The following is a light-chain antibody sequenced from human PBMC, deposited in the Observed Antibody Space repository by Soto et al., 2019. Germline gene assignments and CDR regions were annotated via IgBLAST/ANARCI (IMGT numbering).Light chain of an antibody. CDR3: ETWDSDTNWV. CDR2: LDRSGSY. CDR1: SGHSTYI. Sequence: QPVLTQSSSASASLGSSVKLTCTLSSGHSTYIIAWHQQQPWKAPRYLMKLDRSGSYNKGSGVPDRFSGSSSGADRYLTISNLQFEDEADYYCETWDSDTNWVFGGGTKLTVL. V-gene: IGLV4-60*02. J-gene: IGLJ3*02.